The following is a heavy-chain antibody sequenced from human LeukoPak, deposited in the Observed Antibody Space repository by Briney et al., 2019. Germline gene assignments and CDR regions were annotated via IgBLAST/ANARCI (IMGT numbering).Heavy chain of an antibody. V-gene: IGHV1-18*01. J-gene: IGHJ6*03. CDR3: ARVFTIFGVVITYYMDV. D-gene: IGHD3-3*01. Sequence: ASVKVSCKPSGYSFSNYGISWVRQAPGRGLEWMGWISTYNGNTNYAQKFQGRVTMTTDTSTSTAYMELRSLRFDDTAVYYCARVFTIFGVVITYYMDVWGKGTKVTVSS. CDR2: ISTYNGNT. CDR1: GYSFSNYG.